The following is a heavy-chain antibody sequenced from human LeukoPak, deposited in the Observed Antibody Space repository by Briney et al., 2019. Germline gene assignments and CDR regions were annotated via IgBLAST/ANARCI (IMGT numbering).Heavy chain of an antibody. J-gene: IGHJ4*02. D-gene: IGHD6-6*01. CDR1: GFTFRNHW. Sequence: GGSLRLPCAASGFTFRNHWMHWVRQTPGKGLVWVSRISSDGSSTTYADSVKGRFTISRDNAKNTLYLQMNNLRAEDMAMYYCARDQRVTGRPDIDYWGQGTLVIVSS. CDR3: ARDQRVTGRPDIDY. CDR2: ISSDGSST. V-gene: IGHV3-74*03.